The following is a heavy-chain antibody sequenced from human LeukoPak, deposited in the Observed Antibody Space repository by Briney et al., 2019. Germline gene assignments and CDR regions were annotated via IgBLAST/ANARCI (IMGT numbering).Heavy chain of an antibody. Sequence: GGSLRLSCAASGFTFSSYAMSWVRQAPGKGLEWVSAISGSGGSTYYADSVKGRFTISRDNSKNTLYLQMNSLRAEDTAVYYCAKGWGYCSSTSCSDYWGQGTLVTVSS. J-gene: IGHJ4*02. CDR1: GFTFSSYA. D-gene: IGHD2-2*01. CDR2: ISGSGGST. V-gene: IGHV3-23*01. CDR3: AKGWGYCSSTSCSDY.